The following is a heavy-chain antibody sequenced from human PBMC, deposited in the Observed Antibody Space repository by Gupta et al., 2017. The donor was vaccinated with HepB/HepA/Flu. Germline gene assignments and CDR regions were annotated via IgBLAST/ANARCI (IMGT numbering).Heavy chain of an antibody. CDR1: GFTFSSYW. CDR3: ARDRWQWLMDY. J-gene: IGHJ4*02. D-gene: IGHD6-19*01. V-gene: IGHV3-7*01. Sequence: EVQLVQSGGGLVQPGGSLRLSCAASGFTFSSYWMTWVRQAPGKGLEWWANIKEDGSEKYHVDSVKGRFTISRDNAKNSLYLHMSALRAEDTAVYYCARDRWQWLMDYWGQGTLVTVSS. CDR2: IKEDGSEK.